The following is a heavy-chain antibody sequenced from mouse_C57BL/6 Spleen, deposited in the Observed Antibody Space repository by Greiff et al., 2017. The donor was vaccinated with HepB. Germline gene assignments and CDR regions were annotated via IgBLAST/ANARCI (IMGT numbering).Heavy chain of an antibody. J-gene: IGHJ1*03. Sequence: QVQLQQSGAELARPGASVKLSCKASGYTFTSYGISWVKQRTGQGLEWIGEIYPRSGNTYYNEKFKGKATLTADKSSSTAYMELRSLTSEDSAVYFCARGGIYCEPMGWYLGVWGTGTTVTVSS. CDR3: ARGGIYCEPMGWYLGV. V-gene: IGHV1-81*01. CDR1: GYTFTSYG. D-gene: IGHD2-4*01. CDR2: IYPRSGNT.